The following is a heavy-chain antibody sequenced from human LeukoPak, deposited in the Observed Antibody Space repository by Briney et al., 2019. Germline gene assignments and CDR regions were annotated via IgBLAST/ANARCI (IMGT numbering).Heavy chain of an antibody. J-gene: IGHJ5*02. CDR1: GGSISSYH. CDR2: IYYSGST. CDR3: ARSQTLNRVTMIVVAPGWFDP. V-gene: IGHV4-59*01. Sequence: SETLSLTCTVSGGSISSYHWSWIRQPPGKGLEWIGYIYYSGSTNYNPSLKSRVTISVDTSKNQFSLKLSSVTAADTAVYYCARSQTLNRVTMIVVAPGWFDPWGQGTLVTVSS. D-gene: IGHD3-22*01.